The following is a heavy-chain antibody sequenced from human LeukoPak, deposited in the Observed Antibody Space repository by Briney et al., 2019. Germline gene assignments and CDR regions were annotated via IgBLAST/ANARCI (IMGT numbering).Heavy chain of an antibody. CDR3: ARGSGYFDY. CDR2: MNPNSGNT. D-gene: IGHD3-10*01. CDR1: GYSFASYG. Sequence: GASVKVSCKASGYSFASYGIGWVRQAPGQGLEWMGWMNPNSGNTGYAQKFQGRVTMTRNTSISTAYMELSSLRSEDTAVYYCARGSGYFDYWGQGTLVTVSS. V-gene: IGHV1-8*01. J-gene: IGHJ4*02.